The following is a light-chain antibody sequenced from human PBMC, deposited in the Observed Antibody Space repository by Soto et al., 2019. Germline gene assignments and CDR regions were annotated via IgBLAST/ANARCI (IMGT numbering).Light chain of an antibody. CDR1: QSVSSN. J-gene: IGKJ3*01. CDR3: QQYNNWPFT. CDR2: GAS. V-gene: IGKV3D-15*01. Sequence: EIVMTQSPATLSVSPGERATLSCRASQSVSSNLGWYQQKPGQVPRLLIYGASTRATGIPARFSGSGSGTEFILTISSLQSEDFAVYYCQQYNNWPFTFGPGTKVDIK.